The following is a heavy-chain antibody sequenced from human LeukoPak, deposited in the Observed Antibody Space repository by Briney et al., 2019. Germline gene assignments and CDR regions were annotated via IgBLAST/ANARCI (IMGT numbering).Heavy chain of an antibody. CDR1: AGTLSCYA. CDR3: ASLDTAMASGEVDY. D-gene: IGHD5-18*01. V-gene: IGHV1-69*13. Sequence: ASVNCSSHASAGTLSCYAITWVRHAPGQGLDWMGGIISIFGKANYAQKFQGRVTITADESTSTAYMELSSLRSEDTAVYYCASLDTAMASGEVDYWGQGTLVTVSS. J-gene: IGHJ4*02. CDR2: IISIFGKA.